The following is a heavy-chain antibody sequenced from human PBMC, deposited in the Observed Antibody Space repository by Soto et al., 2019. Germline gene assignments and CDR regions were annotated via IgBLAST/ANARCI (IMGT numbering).Heavy chain of an antibody. J-gene: IGHJ4*02. V-gene: IGHV3-23*01. Sequence: EVQLLESGGGLLQPGGSLRLSCAASGFTFSSYAMTWVRQAPGKGLEWVSGISGSGDSTYYADSVKGRFTISRDNSKNTLYLQMNSLRAEDTAVYYCAKYSGSYTRAGQYWGQGTLVTVSS. CDR2: ISGSGDST. D-gene: IGHD1-26*01. CDR3: AKYSGSYTRAGQY. CDR1: GFTFSSYA.